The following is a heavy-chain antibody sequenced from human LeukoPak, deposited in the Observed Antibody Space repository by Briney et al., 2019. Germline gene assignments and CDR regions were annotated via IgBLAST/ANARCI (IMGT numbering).Heavy chain of an antibody. D-gene: IGHD3-9*01. V-gene: IGHV1-2*02. CDR1: GYTFTGYY. J-gene: IGHJ4*02. CDR2: INPNSGGT. CDR3: ARSRLIIADY. Sequence: ASVKVSCKASGYTFTGYYMHWVRQAPGQGLEWMGWINPNSGGTNYAQEFQGRVTMTRDTSISTAYMELSRLRSDDTAVYYCARSRLIIADYWGQGTLVTVSS.